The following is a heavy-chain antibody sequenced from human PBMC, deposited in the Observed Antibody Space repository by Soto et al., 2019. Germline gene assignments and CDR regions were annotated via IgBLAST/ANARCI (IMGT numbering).Heavy chain of an antibody. CDR3: ARVAAAGNWFDP. D-gene: IGHD6-13*01. CDR1: GGSISSYY. J-gene: IGHJ5*02. Sequence: PSETLSLTCTVSGGSISSYYLSWIRQPPGKGLEWIGYIYYSGSTNYNPSLKSRVTISVDTSKNQFSLRLSSVTAADTAVYYCARVAAAGNWFDPWGQGTLVTVSS. CDR2: IYYSGST. V-gene: IGHV4-59*01.